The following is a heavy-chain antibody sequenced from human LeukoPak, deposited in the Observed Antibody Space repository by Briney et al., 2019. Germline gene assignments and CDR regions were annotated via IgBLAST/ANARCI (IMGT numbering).Heavy chain of an antibody. D-gene: IGHD6-19*01. J-gene: IGHJ4*02. CDR3: ARRVAGGGLVDY. Sequence: SETLSLTCTVSGGSISSNAYYLGWIRQPPGRGLEWIGNINYSGSTYYNPSLKSRVTISVDTSKNQFSLKLSSVTAADTAVYYCARRVAGGGLVDYWGQGTLDTVSS. CDR2: INYSGST. CDR1: GGSISSNAYY. V-gene: IGHV4-39*01.